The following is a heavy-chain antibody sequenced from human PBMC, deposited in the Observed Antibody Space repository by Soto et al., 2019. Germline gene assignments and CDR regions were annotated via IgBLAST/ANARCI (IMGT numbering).Heavy chain of an antibody. V-gene: IGHV6-1*01. CDR2: TYYRSKWYN. Sequence: QSQTLSLTCAISGDSVSSNSAAWNWIRQSPSRGLEWLGRTYYRSKWYNDYAVSVKSRITINPDTSKNQFSLQLNSVTPEDTAVYYCARVREPATVTPNNWFDPWGQGTLVTVSS. D-gene: IGHD4-4*01. CDR3: ARVREPATVTPNNWFDP. J-gene: IGHJ5*02. CDR1: GDSVSSNSAA.